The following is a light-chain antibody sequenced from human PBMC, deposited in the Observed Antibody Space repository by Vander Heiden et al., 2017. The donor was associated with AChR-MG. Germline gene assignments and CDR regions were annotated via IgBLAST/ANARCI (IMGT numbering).Light chain of an antibody. Sequence: EFVLTQSPGTLSLSTGERATFSCTASQSVSSSYLAWYQQKPGQAPRLLIYCASSRAAGIPDRFSGSGSGTDFTLTISRLEPEDLAVYFCQQYGSSPRTFGQGTKVEIK. J-gene: IGKJ1*01. CDR3: QQYGSSPRT. V-gene: IGKV3-20*01. CDR1: QSVSSSY. CDR2: CAS.